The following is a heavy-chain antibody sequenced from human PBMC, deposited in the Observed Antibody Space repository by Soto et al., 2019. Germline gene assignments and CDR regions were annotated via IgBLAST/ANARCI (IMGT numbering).Heavy chain of an antibody. CDR2: ISACNGNT. CDR1: GYTFTSYG. V-gene: IGHV1-18*01. J-gene: IGHJ6*02. Sequence: ASVKVSCKASGYTFTSYGISWVRQAPGQGLEWMGWISACNGNTNYAQKLQGRVTMTTDTSTSTAYMELRSLRSDDTAVYYCARVGRSDYGDYEYYYYYGMDVWGQGTTVTVSS. CDR3: ARVGRSDYGDYEYYYYYGMDV. D-gene: IGHD4-17*01.